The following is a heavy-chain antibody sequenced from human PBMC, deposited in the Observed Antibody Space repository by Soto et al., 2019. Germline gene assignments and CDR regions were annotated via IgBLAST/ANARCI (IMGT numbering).Heavy chain of an antibody. CDR1: GFTFSDYW. D-gene: IGHD2-15*01. Sequence: EVQLVESGGGLVQPGGSLRLSCAASGFTFSDYWMSWVRQAPGKGLEWVANIKLDGSEEYYVDSVKGRFTISRDNAKNSLSLQMNSLRVEDTAVYYCARLPRGRWRSHLDCWGQGTLVTVSS. V-gene: IGHV3-7*01. CDR3: ARLPRGRWRSHLDC. J-gene: IGHJ4*02. CDR2: IKLDGSEE.